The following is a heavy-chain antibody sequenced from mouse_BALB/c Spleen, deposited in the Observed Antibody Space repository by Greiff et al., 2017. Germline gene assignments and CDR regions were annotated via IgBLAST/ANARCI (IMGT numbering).Heavy chain of an antibody. J-gene: IGHJ3*01. D-gene: IGHD1-1*01. CDR3: AKHMAALTTGFAY. Sequence: VMLVESGPGLVAPSQCLSITCTVSGFSFTDYGVSWIRQPPGKGLEWLGVIWGGGSTYYNSALKSRLSISKDNSKSQVFLKMNSLQTDDTAMYYCAKHMAALTTGFAYWGQGTLVTVSA. CDR2: IWGGGST. V-gene: IGHV2-6-5*01. CDR1: GFSFTDYG.